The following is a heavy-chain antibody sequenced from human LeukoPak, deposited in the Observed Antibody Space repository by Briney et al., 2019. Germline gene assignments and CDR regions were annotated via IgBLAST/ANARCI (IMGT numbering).Heavy chain of an antibody. J-gene: IGHJ4*02. CDR2: IIPIFGTA. D-gene: IGHD4-23*01. Sequence: GASVKVSCKASGGTFSSYAISWVRQAPGQGLEWMGGIIPIFGTANYAQKFQGRVTITADKSTSTAYMELSSLRSEDTAVYYCARVWPGGPLSAPFDYWGQGTLVTVSP. CDR3: ARVWPGGPLSAPFDY. CDR1: GGTFSSYA. V-gene: IGHV1-69*06.